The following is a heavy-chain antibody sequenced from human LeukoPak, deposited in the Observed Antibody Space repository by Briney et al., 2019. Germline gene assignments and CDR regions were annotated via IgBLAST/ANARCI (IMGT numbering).Heavy chain of an antibody. CDR2: INTDGSST. CDR1: GFTFSSYW. Sequence: PGGSLRLSCAASGFTFSSYWMHWVRQAPGKGLVWVSRINTDGSSTSYADSVKGRFTISRDNAKNTLYLQMNSLRAEDTAVYYCARVPSDFWSVFDAFDIWGQGTMVTVSS. CDR3: ARVPSDFWSVFDAFDI. V-gene: IGHV3-74*01. J-gene: IGHJ3*02. D-gene: IGHD3-3*01.